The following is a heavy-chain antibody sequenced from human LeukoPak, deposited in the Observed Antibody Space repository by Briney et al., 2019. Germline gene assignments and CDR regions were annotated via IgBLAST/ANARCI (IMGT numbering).Heavy chain of an antibody. CDR1: GGSISSYY. CDR2: IYYSGST. CDR3: ARHNDLDAFDI. D-gene: IGHD3-3*01. Sequence: PSETLSLTCTVSGGSISSYYWSWIRQPPGKGLEWIGYIYYSGSTNYNPSLKSRVTISVDTSKNQFSLKLSSVTAADTAVYYCARHNDLDAFDIWGQGTMVTVSS. J-gene: IGHJ3*02. V-gene: IGHV4-59*01.